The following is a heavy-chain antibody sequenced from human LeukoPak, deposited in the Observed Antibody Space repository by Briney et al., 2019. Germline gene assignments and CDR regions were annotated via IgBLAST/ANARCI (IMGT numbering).Heavy chain of an antibody. CDR2: IIPILGIA. J-gene: IGHJ4*02. Sequence: VASVKVSCKASGGTFSSFTISWVRQAPGQGLEWMGRIIPILGIANYAQKFQGRVTITADKSTSTAYMELSRLRSEDTALYYCARDHSFSLSRVLDYWGQGTLVTVSS. CDR1: GGTFSSFT. V-gene: IGHV1-69*04. CDR3: ARDHSFSLSRVLDY. D-gene: IGHD2-15*01.